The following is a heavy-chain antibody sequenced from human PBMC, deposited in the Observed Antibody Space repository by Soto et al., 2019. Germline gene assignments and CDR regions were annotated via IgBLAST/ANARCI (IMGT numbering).Heavy chain of an antibody. D-gene: IGHD2-15*01. CDR1: EFIFGDYA. CDR3: TGDEGGSSDY. CDR2: IRSKAYGGTT. Sequence: GGSLRLSCTGSEFIFGDYAMSWIRQAPGKGLEWVGFIRSKAYGGTTEYAASVKGRFTISRDDSKSIAYLQMNSLKTEDTAVYYCTGDEGGSSDYWGQGTLVTVSS. V-gene: IGHV3-49*03. J-gene: IGHJ4*02.